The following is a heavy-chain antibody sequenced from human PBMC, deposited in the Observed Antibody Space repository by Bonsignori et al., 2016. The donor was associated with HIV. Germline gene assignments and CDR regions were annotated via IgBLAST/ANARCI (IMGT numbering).Heavy chain of an antibody. CDR3: AKGIHFRSGADNLDY. J-gene: IGHJ4*02. CDR2: LYTATGDA. V-gene: IGHV3-23*03. D-gene: IGHD2-15*01. Sequence: WIRQPPGKGLEWVSLLYTATGDAHYADSVKGRFTISRDNSKDILYLQMNSLRAEDTALYYCAKGIHFRSGADNLDYWGQGTLVTVSS.